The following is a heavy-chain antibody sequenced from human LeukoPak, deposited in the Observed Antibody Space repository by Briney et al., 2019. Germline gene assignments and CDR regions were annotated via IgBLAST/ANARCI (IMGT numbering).Heavy chain of an antibody. CDR1: GGSFSGYY. D-gene: IGHD6-13*01. V-gene: IGHV4-34*01. CDR2: INHSGST. CDR3: ARVIAAGAYRSSYYMDV. Sequence: SETLSLTRAVYGGSFSGYYWSWIRQPPGKGLEWIGEINHSGSTNYNPSLKSRVTISVDTSKNQFSLKLSSVTAADTAVYYCARVIAAGAYRSSYYMDVWGKGTTVTVSS. J-gene: IGHJ6*03.